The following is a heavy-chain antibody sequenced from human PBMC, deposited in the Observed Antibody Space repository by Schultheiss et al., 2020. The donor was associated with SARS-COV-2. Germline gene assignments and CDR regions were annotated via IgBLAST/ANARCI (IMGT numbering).Heavy chain of an antibody. D-gene: IGHD6-13*01. V-gene: IGHV3-7*01. J-gene: IGHJ6*02. CDR1: GFTFSSYA. Sequence: GGSLRLSCAASGFTFSSYAMSWVRQAPGKGLEWVANIKQDGSEKYYVDSVKGRFTISRDNAKNSLYLQMNSLRAEDTAVYYCARDPDKYSSSGYYYYGMDVWGQGTTVTVSS. CDR2: IKQDGSEK. CDR3: ARDPDKYSSSGYYYYGMDV.